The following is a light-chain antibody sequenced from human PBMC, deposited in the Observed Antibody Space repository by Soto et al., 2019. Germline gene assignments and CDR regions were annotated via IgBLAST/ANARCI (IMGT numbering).Light chain of an antibody. CDR1: QGISSY. CDR2: AAS. J-gene: IGKJ5*01. V-gene: IGKV1-8*01. CDR3: QQCNNWPST. Sequence: AIRMTQSPSSLSASTGDRVTITCRASQGISSYLAWYQQKPGKAPKLLIYAASTLQSGVPSRFSGSGSGTDFTLTISCLQSEDLAVYYCQQCNNWPSTFGQGTRLEIK.